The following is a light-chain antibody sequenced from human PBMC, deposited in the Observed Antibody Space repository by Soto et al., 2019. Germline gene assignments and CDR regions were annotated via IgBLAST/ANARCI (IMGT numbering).Light chain of an antibody. V-gene: IGKV4-1*01. CDR3: QQYHTPPVT. Sequence: DIVMTQSPDSLAVSLGERATIHCKSSQSVLYSANNKNYVAWYQQKPGQSPRLLIHWASARESVVPDRFSGSASGTDFTLTISALQAEDVAVYYCQQYHTPPVTCGGGTKVEI. CDR2: WAS. J-gene: IGKJ4*01. CDR1: QSVLYSANNKNY.